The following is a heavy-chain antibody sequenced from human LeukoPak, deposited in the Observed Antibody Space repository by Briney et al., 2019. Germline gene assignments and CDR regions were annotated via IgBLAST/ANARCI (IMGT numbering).Heavy chain of an antibody. CDR3: AREEVPHGFDI. CDR1: SGDSMSN. Sequence: SETLSLTCTVSSGDSMSNWTWIRQPPGKGLEWIGYIYYSGSTNYNPSLKSRVTMSLDTSKNQFSLKLSSVTAADTAVYYCAREEVPHGFDIWGQGTMVTVSS. CDR2: IYYSGST. J-gene: IGHJ3*02. V-gene: IGHV4-59*01.